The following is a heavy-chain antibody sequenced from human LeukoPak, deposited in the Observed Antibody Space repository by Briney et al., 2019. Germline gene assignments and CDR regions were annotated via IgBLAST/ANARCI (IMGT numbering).Heavy chain of an antibody. Sequence: VASVTVSCTASGGTFSSYAISWVRQAPGQGLEWMGGIIPIFGTANYAQKFQGRVTITADESTSTAYMELSSLRSEDTAVYYCARVSGSTIFGVVIQAPFDYWGQGTLVTVSS. J-gene: IGHJ4*02. CDR1: GGTFSSYA. D-gene: IGHD3-3*01. CDR3: ARVSGSTIFGVVIQAPFDY. V-gene: IGHV1-69*01. CDR2: IIPIFGTA.